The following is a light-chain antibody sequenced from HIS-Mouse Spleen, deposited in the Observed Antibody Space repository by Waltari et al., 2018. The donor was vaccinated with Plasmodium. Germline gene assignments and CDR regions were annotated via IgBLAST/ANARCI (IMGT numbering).Light chain of an antibody. CDR1: AFPKNY. J-gene: IGLJ3*02. CDR2: EDS. CDR3: YSTDSSGNHRV. V-gene: IGLV3-10*01. Sequence: SYELTQPPSVSVSPGQTARITCSATAFPKNYPYWYPQKSGQAPVLVIYEDSKRPSGIPERFSGSSSGTMATLTISGAQVEDEADYYCYSTDSSGNHRVFGGGTKLTVL.